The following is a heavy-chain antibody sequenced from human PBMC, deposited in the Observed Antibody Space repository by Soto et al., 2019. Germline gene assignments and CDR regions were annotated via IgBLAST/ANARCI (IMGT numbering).Heavy chain of an antibody. D-gene: IGHD5-12*01. CDR3: ARELGGYDYLYYYYYMDV. CDR2: IIHVLGMA. V-gene: IGHV1-69*08. J-gene: IGHJ6*03. CDR1: GDIFDSLT. Sequence: QVQLVQSGAEMKKPGSSVKVSCQASGDIFDSLTINWVRQAPGQGLEWMGRIIHVLGMANYAQKYQGRVTIIADKSTRTVYMELSSLTSEDTAVYYCARELGGYDYLYYYYYMDVWGEGTTVTVSS.